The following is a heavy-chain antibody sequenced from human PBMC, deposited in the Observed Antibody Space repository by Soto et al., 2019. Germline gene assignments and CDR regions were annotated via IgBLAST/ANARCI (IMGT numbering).Heavy chain of an antibody. D-gene: IGHD1-7*01. J-gene: IGHJ6*02. V-gene: IGHV4-34*01. CDR3: ARIENVTGTTNYYYGMDV. CDR1: GGSFSGYY. Sequence: SETLSLTCAVYGGSFSGYYWSWIRQPPGKGLEWIGEINHSGSSNYNPSLKSRVTISVDTSRNQFSLKLSSVTAADTAVYYCARIENVTGTTNYYYGMDVWAQGTTVTVSS. CDR2: INHSGSS.